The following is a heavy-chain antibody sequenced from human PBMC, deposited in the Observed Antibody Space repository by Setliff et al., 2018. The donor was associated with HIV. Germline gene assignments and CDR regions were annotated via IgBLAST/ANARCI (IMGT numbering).Heavy chain of an antibody. CDR1: GASISSDT. V-gene: IGHV4-59*01. CDR2: IYNSEIT. Sequence: LSLTCIVSGASISSDTWSWIRQPPGKGLQWIGFIYNSEITNYNPSLKSRVTTSLDMSKNQFSLKLTSVTAADTAVYYCARGGTSSNWFDPWGQGTLVTVSS. CDR3: ARGGTSSNWFDP. D-gene: IGHD2-2*01. J-gene: IGHJ5*02.